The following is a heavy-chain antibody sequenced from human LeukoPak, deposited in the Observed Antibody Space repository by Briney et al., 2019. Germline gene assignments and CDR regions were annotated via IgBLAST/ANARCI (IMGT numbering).Heavy chain of an antibody. J-gene: IGHJ4*02. Sequence: SETLSLTCTVSGGSISSSSYCWGWIRQPPGKGLEWIGSMYYSGSTYYNPSLKSRVTISADTSKNQFSLKLSSVTAADTAVYYCARRNSSSWYEHFDYWGQGTLVTVSS. CDR1: GGSISSSSYC. V-gene: IGHV4-39*01. CDR2: MYYSGST. D-gene: IGHD6-13*01. CDR3: ARRNSSSWYEHFDY.